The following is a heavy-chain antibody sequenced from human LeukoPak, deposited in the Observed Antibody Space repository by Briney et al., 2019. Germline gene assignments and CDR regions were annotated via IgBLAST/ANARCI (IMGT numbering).Heavy chain of an antibody. CDR1: GGTFSSYA. D-gene: IGHD1-26*01. CDR2: IIPIFGTA. J-gene: IGHJ4*02. Sequence: GASVKVSCKASGGTFSSYAISWVRQAPGQGLEWMGGIIPIFGTANYAQKLQGRVTMTTDTSTSTAYMELRSLRSDDTAVYYCARDSLPYIVGATISIDYWGQGTLVTVSS. V-gene: IGHV1-69*05. CDR3: ARDSLPYIVGATISIDY.